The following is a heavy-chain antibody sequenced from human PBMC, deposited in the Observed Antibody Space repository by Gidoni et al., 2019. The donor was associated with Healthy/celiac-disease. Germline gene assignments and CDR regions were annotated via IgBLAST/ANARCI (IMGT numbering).Heavy chain of an antibody. V-gene: IGHV3-9*02. J-gene: IGHJ3*02. D-gene: IGHD3-10*01. Sequence: EVQLVESGGGLVQPGGAVRISCRPTGVTSEDYAMHGVRHATGTRGVREHSGNGRECVSVSSWTSGSLGYADSGNGRFTTSRYTAKNSLYLQINRLSAAGTALYSCAKDSGRGQSLLADAFDIWGQGAMVTVSS. CDR1: GVTSEDYA. CDR3: AKDSGRGQSLLADAFDI. CDR2: SSWTSGSL.